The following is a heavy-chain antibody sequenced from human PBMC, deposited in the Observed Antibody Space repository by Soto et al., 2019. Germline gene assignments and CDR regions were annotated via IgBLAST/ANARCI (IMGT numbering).Heavy chain of an antibody. Sequence: LSLTCAVSGGSITSGGYSWSCIRQPPGKGLEWIGYIYHSGSTYYNPSLKSRVTISVDRSKNQFSLKLSSVTAEDTAVYYCIPLYDSSASWGQGTLVTVSS. V-gene: IGHV4-30-2*01. CDR3: IPLYDSSAS. D-gene: IGHD3-22*01. CDR2: IYHSGST. J-gene: IGHJ4*02. CDR1: GGSITSGGYS.